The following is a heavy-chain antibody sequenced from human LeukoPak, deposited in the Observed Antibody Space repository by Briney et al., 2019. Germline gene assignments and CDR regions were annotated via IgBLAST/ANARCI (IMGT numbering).Heavy chain of an antibody. J-gene: IGHJ4*02. Sequence: GGSLRLSCAASGFTVSSNYMSWVRQAPGKGLEWVSVIYSDSGGSTYYADSVKGRFTMSRDNSKNTLYLHMNSLRAVDTAVYYCARGFTHDYGDYFDYWGQGTLVTVSS. CDR1: GFTVSSNY. V-gene: IGHV3-66*01. CDR2: IYSDSGGST. D-gene: IGHD4-17*01. CDR3: ARGFTHDYGDYFDY.